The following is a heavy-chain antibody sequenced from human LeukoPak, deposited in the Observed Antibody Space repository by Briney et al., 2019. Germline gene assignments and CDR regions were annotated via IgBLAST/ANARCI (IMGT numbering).Heavy chain of an antibody. J-gene: IGHJ4*02. Sequence: SGGSLRLSCAASGFTFSSYAMSWVRQAPGKGPVWVSRINPDGSRIDYAESVRGRFTISRDSAKNTLYLQMNSLRAEDTAVYYCSRDFVGADDYWGQGTLVTVSS. V-gene: IGHV3-74*01. D-gene: IGHD1-26*01. CDR2: INPDGSRI. CDR1: GFTFSSYA. CDR3: SRDFVGADDY.